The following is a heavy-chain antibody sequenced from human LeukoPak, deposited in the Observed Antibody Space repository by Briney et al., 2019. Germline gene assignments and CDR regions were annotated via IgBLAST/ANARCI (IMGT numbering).Heavy chain of an antibody. CDR3: ARESLVVVPRVFDY. CDR2: IYYSGST. CDR1: GGSISSGGYH. D-gene: IGHD2-2*01. Sequence: SETLSLTCTVSGGSISSGGYHWSWIRQHPGKGLEWIGYIYYSGSTYYSPSLKSRVTISVDTSKNQFSLKLSSVTAADTAVYYCARESLVVVPRVFDYWGQGTLVTVSS. V-gene: IGHV4-31*03. J-gene: IGHJ4*02.